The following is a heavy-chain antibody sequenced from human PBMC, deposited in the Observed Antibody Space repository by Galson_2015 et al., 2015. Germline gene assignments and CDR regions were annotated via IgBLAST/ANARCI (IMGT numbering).Heavy chain of an antibody. D-gene: IGHD3-10*01. J-gene: IGHJ3*02. Sequence: PALVNPTQTLTLTCTFSGVSLSTSCMCVSWVRQPPGKALEWLALIDWDDGKYYSTYLKTRLTISKENSKNQGALTMTNMDPVDIATYDCARVWNYYCSGSRCGAFDIWGQGTMVTVSS. V-gene: IGHV2-70*20. CDR3: ARVWNYYCSGSRCGAFDI. CDR2: IDWDDGK. CDR1: GVSLSTSCMC.